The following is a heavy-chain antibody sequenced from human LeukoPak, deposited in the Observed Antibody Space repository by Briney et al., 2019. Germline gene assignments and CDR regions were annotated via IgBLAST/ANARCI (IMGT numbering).Heavy chain of an antibody. Sequence: QPGGSLRLSCAASGFTFSTNYMSWVRQAPGKGLEWVSVIYSGGSPYYADSVKGRFTISRDNSKNTLYLQMNSLRAEDTAVYYCARDTPRWGLDYWGQGTLVTVSS. D-gene: IGHD5-24*01. V-gene: IGHV3-53*01. CDR2: IYSGGSP. CDR1: GFTFSTNY. CDR3: ARDTPRWGLDY. J-gene: IGHJ4*02.